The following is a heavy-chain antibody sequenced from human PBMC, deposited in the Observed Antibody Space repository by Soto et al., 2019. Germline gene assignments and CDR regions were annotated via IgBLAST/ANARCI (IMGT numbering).Heavy chain of an antibody. CDR1: GFTFSSYW. Sequence: EVQLVESGGGLIQPGGSLRLSCAASGFTFSSYWMHWVRQAPGKGLVWVSRINSDGSSTSYADSVKGRFTISRDNAKNTLYLQINSLRAEDTAVYYCAIRASYYCSRGYFGYWGQGTLVTVSS. CDR2: INSDGSST. V-gene: IGHV3-74*01. D-gene: IGHD2-2*01. J-gene: IGHJ4*02. CDR3: AIRASYYCSRGYFGY.